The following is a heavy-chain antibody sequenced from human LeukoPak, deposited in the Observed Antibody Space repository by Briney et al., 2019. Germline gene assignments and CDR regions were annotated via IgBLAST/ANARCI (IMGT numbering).Heavy chain of an antibody. CDR3: ASRPENIAGRPVPYYYYMDV. CDR1: GGTLSSYA. V-gene: IGHV1-69*05. Sequence: GASVKVSCTASGGTLSSYAISWVRQAPGQGLEWMGGIIQMFGATDYAQKFQGRVTITTDESTSTVYMELTSLRSEDTAVYYCASRPENIAGRPVPYYYYMDVWGRGTTVTVSS. D-gene: IGHD6-6*01. J-gene: IGHJ6*03. CDR2: IIQMFGAT.